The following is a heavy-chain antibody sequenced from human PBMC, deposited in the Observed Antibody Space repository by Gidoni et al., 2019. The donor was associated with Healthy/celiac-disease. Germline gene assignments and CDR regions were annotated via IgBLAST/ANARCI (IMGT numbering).Heavy chain of an antibody. CDR3: ARDLGGYCSGGSCWPGWYFDL. CDR2: IKQDGSKK. D-gene: IGHD2-15*01. J-gene: IGHJ2*01. CDR1: GFTFRSYW. Sequence: EVQLVESGGGLVQPGGSLRLSCAASGFTFRSYWMTWVRQAPGKGLEWVANIKQDGSKKYYVDSVKGRFTISRDNAKNSLYLQMNSLRAEDTAVYYCARDLGGYCSGGSCWPGWYFDLWGRGTLVTVSS. V-gene: IGHV3-7*03.